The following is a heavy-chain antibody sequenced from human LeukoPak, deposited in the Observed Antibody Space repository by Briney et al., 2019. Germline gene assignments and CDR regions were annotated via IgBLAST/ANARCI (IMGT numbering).Heavy chain of an antibody. V-gene: IGHV4-4*02. CDR1: GGSISSSNW. D-gene: IGHD2-15*01. J-gene: IGHJ4*02. CDR3: ARVMPTVVAASSFDY. CDR2: IYYSGST. Sequence: PSETLSLTCAVSGGSISSSNWWSWVRPPPGKGLEWIGSIYYSGSTYYNPSLKSRVTISVDTSKNQFSLKLSSVTAADTAVYYCARVMPTVVAASSFDYWGQGTLVTVSS.